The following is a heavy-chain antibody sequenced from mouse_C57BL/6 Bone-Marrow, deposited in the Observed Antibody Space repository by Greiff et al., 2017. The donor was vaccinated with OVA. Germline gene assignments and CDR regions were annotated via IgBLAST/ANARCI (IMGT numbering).Heavy chain of an antibody. CDR3: ARFEVLRLAWFAY. D-gene: IGHD1-2*01. J-gene: IGHJ3*01. V-gene: IGHV1-53*01. Sequence: QVQLQQPGTELVKPGASVKLSCKASGYTFTSYWMHWVKQRPGQGLEWIGNINPSNGGTNYNEKFKSKATLTVDKSSSTASMQLSSLTSEDSAVYYCARFEVLRLAWFAYWGQGTLVTVSA. CDR2: INPSNGGT. CDR1: GYTFTSYW.